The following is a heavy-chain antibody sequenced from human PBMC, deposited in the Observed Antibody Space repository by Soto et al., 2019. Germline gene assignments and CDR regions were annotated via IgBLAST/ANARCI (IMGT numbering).Heavy chain of an antibody. CDR1: GFTFSSYA. Sequence: PGGSLRLSCAASGFTFSSYAMSWVRQAPGKGLESVSAISGSGGSTYYADSVKGRFTISRDNSKNTLYLQMNSLRAEHTAVYYCAKVRRSYRPFDYWGQGTLVTVSS. J-gene: IGHJ4*02. CDR3: AKVRRSYRPFDY. D-gene: IGHD3-16*02. V-gene: IGHV3-23*01. CDR2: ISGSGGST.